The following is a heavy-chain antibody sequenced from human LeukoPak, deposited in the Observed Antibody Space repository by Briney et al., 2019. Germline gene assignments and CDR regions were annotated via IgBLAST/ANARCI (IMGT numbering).Heavy chain of an antibody. CDR2: MYHSGST. J-gene: IGHJ5*02. Sequence: SETLSLTCTVSGYSISSGHYWGWIRQPPGKGLEWIGSMYHSGSTYYNPPLKSRVTISEDTSKNQFSLKLRSVTAADTAVYYCARAFSSAWYMNWFDPWGQGTLVTVSS. V-gene: IGHV4-38-2*02. CDR3: ARAFSSAWYMNWFDP. D-gene: IGHD6-19*01. CDR1: GYSISSGHY.